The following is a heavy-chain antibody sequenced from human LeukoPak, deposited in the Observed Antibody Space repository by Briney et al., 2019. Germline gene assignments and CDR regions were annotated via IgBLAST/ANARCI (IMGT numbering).Heavy chain of an antibody. CDR3: AKGFSTIWYDDAFDI. D-gene: IGHD6-13*01. J-gene: IGHJ3*02. CDR1: GFTFSSYA. Sequence: PGGPLRLSCGASGFTFSSYAMNWVRQAPGKGLEWVSSISGGSGTTHYADSVKGRFTISRDNSKNTLYLQMNSLRAEDTALYYCAKGFSTIWYDDAFDIWGQGTEVTVSS. CDR2: ISGGSGTT. V-gene: IGHV3-23*01.